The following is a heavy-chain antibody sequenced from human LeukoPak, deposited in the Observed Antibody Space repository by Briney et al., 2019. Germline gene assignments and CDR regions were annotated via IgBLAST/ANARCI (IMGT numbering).Heavy chain of an antibody. CDR1: GFTFDDYA. CDR2: ISWNSGSI. Sequence: GGSLRLSCAASGFTFDDYAMHWVRQAPGKGLEWVSGISWNSGSIGYADSVKGRFTISRDNAKNSLYLQMSSLRAEDMALYYCAKDGDFWSGYFDYWGQGTLVTVSS. J-gene: IGHJ4*02. D-gene: IGHD3-3*01. CDR3: AKDGDFWSGYFDY. V-gene: IGHV3-9*03.